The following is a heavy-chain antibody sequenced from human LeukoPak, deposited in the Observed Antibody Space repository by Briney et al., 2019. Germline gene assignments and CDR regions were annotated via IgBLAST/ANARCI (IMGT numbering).Heavy chain of an antibody. CDR3: ARRSRSTSGYYSFDY. V-gene: IGHV4-31*03. CDR2: IYFSGSA. D-gene: IGHD3-22*01. CDR1: GGSISYGGYY. J-gene: IGHJ4*02. Sequence: SSQTLSLTCTVSGGSISYGGYYWSWIRQHPGKGLEWIGYIYFSGSAYYNPSLKSRVTISVDTSKNQFSLKLSSVTAADMAVYYCARRSRSTSGYYSFDYWGQGTLVTVSS.